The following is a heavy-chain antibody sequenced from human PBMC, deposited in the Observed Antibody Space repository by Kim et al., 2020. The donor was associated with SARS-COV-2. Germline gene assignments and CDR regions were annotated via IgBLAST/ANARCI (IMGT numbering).Heavy chain of an antibody. J-gene: IGHJ4*02. CDR2: INHSGST. CDR1: GGSFRGYY. CDR3: ASRRGAGRDY. D-gene: IGHD6-19*01. Sequence: SETLSLTCAVYGGSFRGYYWSWIRQPQGKGLEWIGEINHSGSTNYNPSLKSRVTISVDTSKNQFSLKLSSVTAADTAVYYCASRRGAGRDYWGQGTLVTVSS. V-gene: IGHV4-34*01.